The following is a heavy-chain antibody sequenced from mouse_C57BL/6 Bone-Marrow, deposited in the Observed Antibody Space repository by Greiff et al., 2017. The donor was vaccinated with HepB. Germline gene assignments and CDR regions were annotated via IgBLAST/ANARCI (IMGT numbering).Heavy chain of an antibody. J-gene: IGHJ3*01. V-gene: IGHV3-8*01. Sequence: EVQRVESGPGLAKPSQTLSLTCSVTGYSITSDYWNWIRKLPGNKLEYMGYISYSGSTYYNPSLKSRISITRDTSKNQYYLQLNSVTTEDTATYYCARGYYDYPAWFAYWGQGTLVTVSA. D-gene: IGHD2-4*01. CDR2: ISYSGST. CDR3: ARGYYDYPAWFAY. CDR1: GYSITSDY.